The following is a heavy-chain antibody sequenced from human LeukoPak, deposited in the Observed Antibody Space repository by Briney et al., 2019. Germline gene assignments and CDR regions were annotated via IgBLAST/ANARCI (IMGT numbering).Heavy chain of an antibody. J-gene: IGHJ1*01. CDR3: VRDFNTVTTAYLHH. CDR1: GFTFSNYE. CDR2: ISTSGGTI. D-gene: IGHD4-17*01. Sequence: PGGSLRLSCVASGFTFSNYEMNWVRQAPGKGLECVSYISTSGGTISYADSVKGRFTISRDDAKNSVYLQMNSLRAEETAVYYCVRDFNTVTTAYLHHWGQGTLVTVSS. V-gene: IGHV3-48*03.